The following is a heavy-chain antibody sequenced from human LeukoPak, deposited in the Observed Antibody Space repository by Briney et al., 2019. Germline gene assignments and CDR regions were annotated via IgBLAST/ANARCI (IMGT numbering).Heavy chain of an antibody. Sequence: GGSLRLSCTACGFTFRDYAMHWVRQAPGKGLEWVALISTDSINKYYADSVAGRFTVSRDDSNNTLFLHLDTLKTEDTAVYFCARRPRGYALDVWGQGTMVTVS. CDR3: ARRPRGYALDV. CDR1: GFTFRDYA. CDR2: ISTDSINK. J-gene: IGHJ3*01. V-gene: IGHV3-30*04.